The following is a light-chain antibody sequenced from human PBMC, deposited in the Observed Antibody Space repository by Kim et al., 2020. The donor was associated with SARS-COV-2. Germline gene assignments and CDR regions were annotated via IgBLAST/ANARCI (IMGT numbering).Light chain of an antibody. CDR1: SSDIGSNT. Sequence: GHRVTIPCSGGSSDIGSNTVTWYQQFPGTTPKLLIYSNVQRPSGVPDRFSGSKSGTSASLAISGLQSEDEADYYCASWDDSLSGWVFGGGTQLTVL. CDR2: SNV. J-gene: IGLJ3*02. V-gene: IGLV1-44*01. CDR3: ASWDDSLSGWV.